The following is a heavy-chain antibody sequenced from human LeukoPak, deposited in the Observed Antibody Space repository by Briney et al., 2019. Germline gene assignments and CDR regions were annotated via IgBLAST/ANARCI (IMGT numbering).Heavy chain of an antibody. D-gene: IGHD6-19*01. V-gene: IGHV3-30*04. J-gene: IGHJ4*02. CDR2: ISYDGSNK. CDR1: GFTFSSYA. Sequence: PGRSLRLSCAASGFTFSSYAMHWVRQAPGKGLEWVAVISYDGSNKYYADSVKGRFTISRDNSKNTLYLQMNSLRAEDTAVYYCVRGATQWLVRGPFDYWGQGTLVTVSS. CDR3: VRGATQWLVRGPFDY.